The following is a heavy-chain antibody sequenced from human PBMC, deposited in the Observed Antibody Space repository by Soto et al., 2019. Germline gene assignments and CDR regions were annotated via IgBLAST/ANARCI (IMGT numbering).Heavy chain of an antibody. CDR2: INHTGST. D-gene: IGHD3-3*01. J-gene: IGHJ4*02. Sequence: PSETLSLTCAVYGAPFSGYYWTWIRQPPGKGLEWIGEINHTGSTKYNPSLKSRVTISLDTSKNQFSLSLRSATAADTAVYYCARGREIFGAVTPFEYWGQGTQVTVSS. V-gene: IGHV4-34*01. CDR1: GAPFSGYY. CDR3: ARGREIFGAVTPFEY.